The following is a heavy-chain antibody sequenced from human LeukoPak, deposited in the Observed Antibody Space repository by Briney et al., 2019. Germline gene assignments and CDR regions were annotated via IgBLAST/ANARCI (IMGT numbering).Heavy chain of an antibody. Sequence: GASVKVSCKASGYTFTNYGISWVRQAPGQGLEWMGWISAYNGNTNYAQKLQGRVTMTTDTSTSTAYMELRSLRSDGTAVYYCARDYYDSSGYAEYFQHWGQGTLVTVSS. V-gene: IGHV1-18*01. CDR3: ARDYYDSSGYAEYFQH. J-gene: IGHJ1*01. CDR1: GYTFTNYG. D-gene: IGHD3-22*01. CDR2: ISAYNGNT.